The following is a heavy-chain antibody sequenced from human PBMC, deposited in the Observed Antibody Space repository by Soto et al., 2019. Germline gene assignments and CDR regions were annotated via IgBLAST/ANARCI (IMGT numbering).Heavy chain of an antibody. V-gene: IGHV4-59*01. CDR3: AIDRAVAGSGWYFDL. CDR2: IYYSGST. J-gene: IGHJ2*01. D-gene: IGHD6-19*01. CDR1: GGSISSYY. Sequence: QVQLQESGPGLVKPSETLSLNCTVSGGSISSYYWSWIRQPPGKGLAWIGYIYYSGSTNYNPSLKSRATISVATSKNRFSLKLSSVTAADTAVYYCAIDRAVAGSGWYFDLWGRGTLVTVSS.